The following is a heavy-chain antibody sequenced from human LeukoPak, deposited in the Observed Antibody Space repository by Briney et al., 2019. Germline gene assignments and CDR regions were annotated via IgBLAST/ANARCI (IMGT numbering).Heavy chain of an antibody. CDR1: GYIFSDYG. CDR2: ISAYSGKT. V-gene: IGHV1-18*01. CDR3: ARAAKGTKHYYDGTSY. D-gene: IGHD3-16*01. J-gene: IGHJ4*02. Sequence: EASVNVSCKTSGYIFSDYGIGWVRQAPGQGLEWLGWISAYSGKTNYAKNLQGRVTVTADTSTSTVYMELRSLASDDTAVYYCARAAKGTKHYYDGTSYWGQGTLVTVSS.